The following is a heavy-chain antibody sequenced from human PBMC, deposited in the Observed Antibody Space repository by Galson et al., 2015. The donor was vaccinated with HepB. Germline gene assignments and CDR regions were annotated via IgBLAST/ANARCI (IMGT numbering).Heavy chain of an antibody. CDR2: ISGSGGST. CDR1: GFTFSSYA. J-gene: IGHJ2*01. D-gene: IGHD2-2*01. Sequence: SLRLSCAASGFTFSSYAMSWVRQAPGKGLEWVSAISGSGGSTYYADSVKGRFTISRDNSKNTLYLQMNSLRAEDTAVYYCAKGPVVPAARYWYFDLWGRGTLVTVSS. V-gene: IGHV3-23*01. CDR3: AKGPVVPAARYWYFDL.